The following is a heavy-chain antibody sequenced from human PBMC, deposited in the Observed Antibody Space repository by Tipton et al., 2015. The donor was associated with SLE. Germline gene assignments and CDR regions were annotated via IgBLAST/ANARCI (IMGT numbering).Heavy chain of an antibody. CDR1: GRSFSGYY. V-gene: IGHV4-34*01. CDR3: ARGPRGSSRSDFYHAMDV. Sequence: LRLSCAVYGRSFSGYYWSWIRQPPGKGLEWIGEINHGGSTNYNPSLKSRVTISVDTSKNQFSLKLNSVTAADTAVYYCARGPRGSSRSDFYHAMDVWGQGTTVTVSS. CDR2: INHGGST. J-gene: IGHJ6*02. D-gene: IGHD3-16*01.